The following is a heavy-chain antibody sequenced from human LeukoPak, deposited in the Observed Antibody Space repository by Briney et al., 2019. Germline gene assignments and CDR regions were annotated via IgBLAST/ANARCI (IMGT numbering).Heavy chain of an antibody. CDR2: INPNSGGT. J-gene: IGHJ4*02. CDR1: GYTFTGYY. Sequence: ASVKVSCKASGYTFTGYYMHWVRQAPGQGLEWMGWINPNSGGTNYAQKFQGRVTMTRDTSISTAYMELSRLRSDDTAVYYCARVIVVVPAAGGGFDYWGQGTLVTVSS. D-gene: IGHD2-2*01. CDR3: ARVIVVVPAAGGGFDY. V-gene: IGHV1-2*02.